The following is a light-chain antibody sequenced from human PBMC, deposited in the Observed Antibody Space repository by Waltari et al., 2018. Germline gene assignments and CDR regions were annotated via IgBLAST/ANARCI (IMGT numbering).Light chain of an antibody. V-gene: IGKV1-8*01. Sequence: AIRITQSPSSLSASTGDRVTITCRASQGISSYLAWYQQKPGKAPKVLIYAASTLQSGVPSRFSGSGSGTDFTLTISCLQSEDFAIYYCQQSYSTPLVTFGGGTKVEIK. J-gene: IGKJ4*01. CDR2: AAS. CDR3: QQSYSTPLVT. CDR1: QGISSY.